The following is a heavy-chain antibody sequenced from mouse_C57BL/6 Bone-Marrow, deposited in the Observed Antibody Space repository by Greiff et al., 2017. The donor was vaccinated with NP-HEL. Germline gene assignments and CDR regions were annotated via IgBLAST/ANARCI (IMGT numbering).Heavy chain of an antibody. V-gene: IGHV3-6*01. CDR2: ISYDGSN. J-gene: IGHJ2*01. CDR1: GYSITSGYY. Sequence: EVQLVESGPGLVKPSQSLSLTCSVTGYSITSGYYWNWIRQFPGNKLEWMGYISYDGSNNYNPSLKNRISITRDTSKNQFFLKLNSVTTEYTATYYCARDRYWGQGTTLTVSS. CDR3: ARDRY.